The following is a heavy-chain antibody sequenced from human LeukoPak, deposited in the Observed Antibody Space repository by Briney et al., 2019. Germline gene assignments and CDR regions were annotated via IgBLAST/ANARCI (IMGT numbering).Heavy chain of an antibody. D-gene: IGHD4-23*01. V-gene: IGHV1-2*02. J-gene: IGHJ4*02. CDR2: INPNSGGT. CDR1: GYTFTGYY. Sequence: ASVKVSCKASGYTFTGYYLHWVRQAPGQGLEWMGWINPNSGGTNYAQKFQGRVTMTRDTSISTAYMELSRLRSDDTAVYYCARDPATYYGGNPFFDYWGQGTLVTVSS. CDR3: ARDPATYYGGNPFFDY.